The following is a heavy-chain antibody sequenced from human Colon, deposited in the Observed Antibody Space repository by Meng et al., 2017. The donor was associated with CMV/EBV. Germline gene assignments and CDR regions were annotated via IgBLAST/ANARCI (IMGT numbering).Heavy chain of an antibody. J-gene: IGHJ6*02. V-gene: IGHV3-30*04. Sequence: GESLKISCEASGIAFISYAFHWVRQAPGKGLEWVAVLSYDENIKHYAESVRGRFTISRDNSKNTLFLQMNSLRPEDTAIYYCAREGGSRGNYYGMDVWAKGPRSPSP. CDR3: AREGGSRGNYYGMDV. CDR2: LSYDENIK. CDR1: GIAFISYA. D-gene: IGHD3-16*01.